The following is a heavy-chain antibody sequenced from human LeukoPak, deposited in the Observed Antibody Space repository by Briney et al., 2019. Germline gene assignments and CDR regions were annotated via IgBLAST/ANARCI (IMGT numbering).Heavy chain of an antibody. CDR3: ARVGRSGYTEDY. CDR2: ISSSSTI. D-gene: IGHD5-12*01. V-gene: IGHV3-48*04. J-gene: IGHJ4*02. CDR1: GFAFSTYS. Sequence: GGSLRLSCAASGFAFSTYSIDWVRQAPGKGLEWLSYISSSSTIYYADSVKGRFTVSRDNAENLVYLQMNSLGAEDTAVYYCARVGRSGYTEDYWGQGTLVTVAS.